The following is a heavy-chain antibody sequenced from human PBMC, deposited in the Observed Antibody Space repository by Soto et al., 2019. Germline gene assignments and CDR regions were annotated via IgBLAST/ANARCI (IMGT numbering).Heavy chain of an antibody. V-gene: IGHV3-48*02. CDR1: GFTFSTFS. D-gene: IGHD1-26*01. J-gene: IGHJ4*02. Sequence: EVQLVESEGDLVQPGGSLRLSCAASGFTFSTFSMNWVRQAPGKGLEWISYISVSSSTIHYADSVKGRFTISRDNAKSSLYLQMDSLRDEDTAVYYCARDGATTGHWDYWGQGTLVTVSS. CDR3: ARDGATTGHWDY. CDR2: ISVSSSTI.